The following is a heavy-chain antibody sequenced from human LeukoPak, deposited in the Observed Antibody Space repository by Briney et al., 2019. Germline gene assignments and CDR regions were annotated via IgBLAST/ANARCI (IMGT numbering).Heavy chain of an antibody. CDR1: GFTFRNYA. J-gene: IGHJ4*02. CDR2: ISGDGGGT. Sequence: GGSLRLSCSSSGFTFRNYARHWVRQAPGKGLEYVSAISGDGGGTSHADFVKGRFIISRENSNNTVYLQMSSLRAEDTAVYYCVKLSLGIAAVWGQGTLVTVSS. D-gene: IGHD6-13*01. CDR3: VKLSLGIAAV. V-gene: IGHV3-64D*06.